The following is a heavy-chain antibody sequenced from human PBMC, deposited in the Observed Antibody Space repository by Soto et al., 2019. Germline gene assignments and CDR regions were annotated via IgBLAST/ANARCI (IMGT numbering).Heavy chain of an antibody. CDR2: IYPDDSDT. CDR1: VYSFTTKW. D-gene: IGHD5-18*01. Sequence: GESLKISCKASVYSFTTKWIGWVRQMPGKGLEWMGIIYPDDSDTRYSPSLQGQVTVSADKSISTAYLQWSSLKASDTAMYYCARYWHSYSSNYFYGMDVWGQGTTVTVSS. J-gene: IGHJ6*02. V-gene: IGHV5-51*01. CDR3: ARYWHSYSSNYFYGMDV.